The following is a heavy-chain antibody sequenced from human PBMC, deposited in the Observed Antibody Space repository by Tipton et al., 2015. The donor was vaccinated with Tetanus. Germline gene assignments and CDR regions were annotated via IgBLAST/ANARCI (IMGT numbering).Heavy chain of an antibody. Sequence: TLSLTCTVSGASISSNTYYWGWIRQPPGKGLEWIASVSYSGSTYYNPSLKSRVTMSLDTSKNQFSVRLTSVTAADTAVYYCARDFGAGSYRPQTGFDYWGRGTLVTVSS. CDR1: GASISSNTYY. CDR2: VSYSGST. CDR3: ARDFGAGSYRPQTGFDY. D-gene: IGHD3-10*01. V-gene: IGHV4-39*02. J-gene: IGHJ4*02.